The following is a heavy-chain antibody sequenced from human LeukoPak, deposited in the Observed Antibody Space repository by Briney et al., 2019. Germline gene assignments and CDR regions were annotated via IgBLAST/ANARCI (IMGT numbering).Heavy chain of an antibody. CDR1: GFTFSSYS. J-gene: IGHJ4*02. Sequence: QTGGSLRLSCAASGFTFSSYSMHWVRQTPGKGLEWVAVISKDGTNQHYADSVKGRFTISRDKSKHTVYLQMNSLRAEDTAVYYCARDPVTTWGCFGRWGQGTLVTVSS. CDR2: ISKDGTNQ. CDR3: ARDPVTTWGCFGR. V-gene: IGHV3-30-3*01. D-gene: IGHD4-17*01.